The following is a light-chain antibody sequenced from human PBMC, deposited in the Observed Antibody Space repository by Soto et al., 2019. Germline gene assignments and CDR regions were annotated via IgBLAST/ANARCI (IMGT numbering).Light chain of an antibody. J-gene: IGKJ5*01. CDR2: RAS. CDR3: QHYDSYPLT. CDR1: QPINNR. Sequence: DIQMTPSPSLVSASVGDRVTITCRASQPINNRLAWFQQKPGKAPKSLIYRASYLQSGVPSRFSGSGSGTLFTLAINNLQPEDFGTYYCQHYDSYPLTFGGGTRLEVK. V-gene: IGKV1-16*01.